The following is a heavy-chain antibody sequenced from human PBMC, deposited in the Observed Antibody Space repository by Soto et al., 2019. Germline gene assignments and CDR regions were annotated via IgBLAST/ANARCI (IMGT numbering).Heavy chain of an antibody. CDR1: GGSFSGYY. CDR3: ARGRKSVLMVYARGGGMDV. J-gene: IGHJ6*02. D-gene: IGHD2-8*01. Sequence: SETLSLTCAVYGGSFSGYYWSWIRQPPGKGLEWIGEINHSGSTNYNPSLKSRVTISVDTSKNQFSLKLSSVTAADTAVYYCARGRKSVLMVYARGGGMDVWGQGTTVTVSS. CDR2: INHSGST. V-gene: IGHV4-34*01.